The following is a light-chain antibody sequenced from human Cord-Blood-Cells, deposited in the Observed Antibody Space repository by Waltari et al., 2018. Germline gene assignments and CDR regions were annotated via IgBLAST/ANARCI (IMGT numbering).Light chain of an antibody. CDR3: QQYNYWPLDT. CDR2: GAS. Sequence: EIVMTQSPATLSVSPGERATLSCRDSQSVSSNLAWYQQKPAQAPRLLIYGASTRATGIPARFSGSGSGTEFTLTISSLQSGDFAVQYGQQYNYWPLDTFGPGTKVDIK. CDR1: QSVSSN. J-gene: IGKJ3*01. V-gene: IGKV3-15*01.